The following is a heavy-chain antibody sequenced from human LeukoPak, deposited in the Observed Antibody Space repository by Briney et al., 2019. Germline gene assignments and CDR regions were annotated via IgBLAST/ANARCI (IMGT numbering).Heavy chain of an antibody. CDR1: GFTFSDFA. CDR2: INSDGSST. Sequence: GGSLRLSCAASGFTFSDFAMFWVRQAPGKGLEWVSRINSDGSSTSYADSVKGRFTISRDNAKNTLYLQMNSLRAEDTAVYYCARDAMIVADDFDYWGQGTLVTVSS. D-gene: IGHD3-22*01. CDR3: ARDAMIVADDFDY. J-gene: IGHJ4*02. V-gene: IGHV3-74*01.